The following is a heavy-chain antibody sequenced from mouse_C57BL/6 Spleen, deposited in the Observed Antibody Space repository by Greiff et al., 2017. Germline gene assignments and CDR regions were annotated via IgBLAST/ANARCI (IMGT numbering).Heavy chain of an antibody. D-gene: IGHD1-1*01. Sequence: QVQLQQSGAELVKPGASVKLSCKASGYTFTSYWMHWVKQRPGRGLEWIGRIDPNSGGTKYNEKFKSKATLTVDNPSSTAYMQLSSLTSEDSAVYYCARSGVITTVVAYYFDYWGQGTTLTVSS. V-gene: IGHV1-72*01. CDR3: ARSGVITTVVAYYFDY. J-gene: IGHJ2*01. CDR1: GYTFTSYW. CDR2: IDPNSGGT.